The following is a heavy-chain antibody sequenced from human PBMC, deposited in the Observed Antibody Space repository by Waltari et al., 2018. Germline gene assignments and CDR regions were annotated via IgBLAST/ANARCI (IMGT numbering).Heavy chain of an antibody. D-gene: IGHD3-22*01. CDR2: YYYSGST. CDR3: ARVLGSYTYYYDSSGYYRSPNV. J-gene: IGHJ6*02. CDR1: GGSISSSSYY. Sequence: QLQLQESGPGLVKPSETLSLTCTVSGGSISSSSYYWGWIRQPPGKGLEWIGSYYYSGSTYYNPALKSRVTISVDTSKNQFSLKLSSVTAADTAVYYCARVLGSYTYYYDSSGYYRSPNVWGQGTTVTVSS. V-gene: IGHV4-39*07.